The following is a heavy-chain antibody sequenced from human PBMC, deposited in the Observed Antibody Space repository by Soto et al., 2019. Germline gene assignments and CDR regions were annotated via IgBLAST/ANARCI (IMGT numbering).Heavy chain of an antibody. CDR1: GYTFTSYD. CDR2: MNPNSGNT. D-gene: IGHD3-10*01. V-gene: IGHV1-8*01. J-gene: IGHJ5*02. Sequence: ASVKGSCKASGYTFTSYDINWVRRATGQGLEWMGWMNPNSGNTGYAQKFQGRVTMTRNTSISTAYMELSSLRSEDTAVYYCAGGLEGGLLRFGELLPGGNWFDPWGQ. CDR3: AGGLEGGLLRFGELLPGGNWFDP.